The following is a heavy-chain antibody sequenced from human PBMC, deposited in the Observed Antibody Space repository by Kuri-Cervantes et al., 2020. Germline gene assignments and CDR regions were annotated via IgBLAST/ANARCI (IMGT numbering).Heavy chain of an antibody. J-gene: IGHJ4*02. CDR3: AKDTGSTVTSPELFDY. CDR2: INWNSGSI. D-gene: IGHD4-11*01. V-gene: IGHV3-9*01. Sequence: LSLTCAASGFTFDDYAMHWVRQAPGKGLEWVSGINWNSGSIGYADSVKGRFTISRDNAKNSLYLQMNSLRPEDTALYYCAKDTGSTVTSPELFDYWGQGTLVTVSS. CDR1: GFTFDDYA.